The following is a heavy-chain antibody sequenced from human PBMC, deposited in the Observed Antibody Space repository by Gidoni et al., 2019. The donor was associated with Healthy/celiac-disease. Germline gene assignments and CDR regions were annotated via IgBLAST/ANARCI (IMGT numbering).Heavy chain of an antibody. J-gene: IGHJ5*02. CDR3: ARGEICSSTSCLPINWFDP. V-gene: IGHV1-69*01. CDR2: IIPIFGTA. CDR1: GGTFSSSA. Sequence: QVQLVQSGAEVKKPGSSVKVSCKASGGTFSSSAISWVRQAPGQGLEWMGGIIPIFGTANYAQKFQGRVTITADESTSTAYMELSSLRSEDTAVYYWARGEICSSTSCLPINWFDPWGQGTLVTVSS. D-gene: IGHD2-2*01.